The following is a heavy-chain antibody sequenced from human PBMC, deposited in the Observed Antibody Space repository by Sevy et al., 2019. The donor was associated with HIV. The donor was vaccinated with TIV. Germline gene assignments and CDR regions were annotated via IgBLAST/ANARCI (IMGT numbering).Heavy chain of an antibody. V-gene: IGHV3-30-3*01. CDR2: ISNDGSNK. CDR1: GFTFSSYA. D-gene: IGHD3-3*01. CDR3: ARGFLEWLLPSWFDP. J-gene: IGHJ5*02. Sequence: GGSLRLSCAASGFTFSSYAMHWVRQAPGKGLEWVAVISNDGSNKYYADSVKGRFTISRDNSKNTLYLQMNSLVAEDTAVYYCARGFLEWLLPSWFDPWGQGTLVTVSS.